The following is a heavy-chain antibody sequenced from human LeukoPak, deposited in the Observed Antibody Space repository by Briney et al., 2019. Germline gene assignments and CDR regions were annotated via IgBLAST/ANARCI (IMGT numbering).Heavy chain of an antibody. J-gene: IGHJ3*02. CDR2: ISYDGSNK. CDR1: GFTFSSYG. Sequence: GGSLRLSCAASGFTFSSYGMHWVRQAPGKGLEWVAVISYDGSNKYYADSVKGRFTISRDNSMNTLYLQMNSLRAEDTAVYYCAKEGHTAHAFDIWGQGTMVTVSS. CDR3: AKEGHTAHAFDI. D-gene: IGHD2-21*01. V-gene: IGHV3-30*18.